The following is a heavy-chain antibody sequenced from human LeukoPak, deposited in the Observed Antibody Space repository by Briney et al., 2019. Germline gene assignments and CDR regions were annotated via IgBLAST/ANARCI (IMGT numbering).Heavy chain of an antibody. CDR3: ATYRQVLLPFES. J-gene: IGHJ4*02. D-gene: IGHD2-8*02. V-gene: IGHV3-23*01. CDR2: IFPSGGEI. CDR1: EFTFSNSW. Sequence: PGGSLRLSCVASEFTFSNSWMSWVRQPPGKGLEWVSSIFPSGGEIHYADSVRGRFTISRDNSKSTLSLQMNSLRAEDTAIYYCATYRQVLLPFESWGQGTLVTVSS.